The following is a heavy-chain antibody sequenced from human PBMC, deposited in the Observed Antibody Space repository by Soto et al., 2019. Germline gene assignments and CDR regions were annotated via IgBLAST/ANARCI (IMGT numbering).Heavy chain of an antibody. CDR3: ARGHRGIDY. CDR2: SRNKDHTYST. CDR1: GFTFSDHY. J-gene: IGHJ4*02. Sequence: PGGSLRLSCAVSGFTFSDHYMDWVRQAPGKGLEWVGRSRNKDHTYSTEYAASVKGRFILSRDVSENSLYLHMNSLKTEDTAVYYCARGHRGIDYWGQGTLVTVSS. D-gene: IGHD3-10*01. V-gene: IGHV3-72*01.